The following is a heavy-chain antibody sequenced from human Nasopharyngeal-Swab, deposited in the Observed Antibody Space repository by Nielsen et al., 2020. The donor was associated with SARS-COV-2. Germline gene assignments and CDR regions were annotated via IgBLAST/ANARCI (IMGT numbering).Heavy chain of an antibody. V-gene: IGHV4-30-2*01. CDR2: IYHSGRT. CDR3: ARAYDSSHNWFDP. D-gene: IGHD3-22*01. J-gene: IGHJ5*02. Sequence: WSRQRPGKGLEWIGYIYHSGRTYYNPSLKSRVTISVDRSKNQFALKLSSVTAAYTAVYYCARAYDSSHNWFDPWGKGTLVTVSS.